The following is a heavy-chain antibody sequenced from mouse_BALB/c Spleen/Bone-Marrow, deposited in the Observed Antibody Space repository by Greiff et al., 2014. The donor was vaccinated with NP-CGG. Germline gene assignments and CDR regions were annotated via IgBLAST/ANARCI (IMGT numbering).Heavy chain of an antibody. D-gene: IGHD6-1*01. V-gene: IGHV7-3*02. CDR3: ARDYNGYFDF. Sequence: EVQLVESGGGLVQPGGSLRLSCTTSGFTFTDHFMTWVRQPPGEALEWLGFIRNKPSGYTTEYNPSVKGRFSISRDNSQGIFYLQMNTLRAEDSAIYYCARDYNGYFDFWGQGTTLTVSS. CDR2: IRNKPSGYTT. CDR1: GFTFTDHF. J-gene: IGHJ2*01.